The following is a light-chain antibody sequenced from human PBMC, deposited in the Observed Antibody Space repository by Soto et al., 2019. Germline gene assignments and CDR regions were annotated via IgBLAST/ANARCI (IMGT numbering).Light chain of an antibody. Sequence: QSALTQPASVSGSPGQSITIYCTGTSSDVGSYNLVSWYQQHPGKAPKLMIYEGSKRPSGVSNRFSGSKSGNTASLTISGLQADDEADYYCYSYAGSSTYVFGTGTKLTVL. CDR1: SSDVGSYNL. CDR2: EGS. CDR3: YSYAGSSTYV. J-gene: IGLJ1*01. V-gene: IGLV2-23*01.